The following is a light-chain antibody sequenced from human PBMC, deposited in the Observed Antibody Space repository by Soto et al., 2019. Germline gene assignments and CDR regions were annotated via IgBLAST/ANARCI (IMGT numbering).Light chain of an antibody. Sequence: EIVMTQSPATLSVSRGERATLSCRASQSVSSNLAWYQQKPGQAPRLLIYGASTRATGIPARFSGSGSGTEFTLTISSLQSEDFAVYYCQQYNNWPPRTFGQGTKVDIK. V-gene: IGKV3-15*01. CDR1: QSVSSN. CDR2: GAS. J-gene: IGKJ1*01. CDR3: QQYNNWPPRT.